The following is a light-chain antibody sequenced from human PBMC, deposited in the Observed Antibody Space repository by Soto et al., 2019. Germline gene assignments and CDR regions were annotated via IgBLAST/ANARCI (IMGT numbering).Light chain of an antibody. Sequence: PGERATVSCRASQSLNSNLAWYXQKXGQXXRXXXIGASERVTTIPARFSGSGYGTDFTLTINRLEPEDFAVYYCQQYGDSPVTFGQGNKVDIK. J-gene: IGKJ1*01. CDR3: QQYGDSPVT. V-gene: IGKV3-20*01. CDR1: QSLNSN. CDR2: GAS.